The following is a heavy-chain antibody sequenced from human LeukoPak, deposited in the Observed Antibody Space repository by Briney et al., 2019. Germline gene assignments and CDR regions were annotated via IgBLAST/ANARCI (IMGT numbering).Heavy chain of an antibody. D-gene: IGHD5-24*01. J-gene: IGHJ4*02. CDR3: ATTLGVEMATISPFDY. CDR2: IYTSGST. V-gene: IGHV4-4*07. Sequence: SETLSLTCTVSGGSISSYYWSWIRQPAGKGLEWIGRIYTSGSTNYNPSLKSRVTMSVDTSKNQFSLKLSSVTAADTAVYYCATTLGVEMATISPFDYWGQGTLVTVSS. CDR1: GGSISSYY.